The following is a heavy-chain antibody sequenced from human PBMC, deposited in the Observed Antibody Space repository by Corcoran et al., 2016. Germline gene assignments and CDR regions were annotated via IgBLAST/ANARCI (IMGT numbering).Heavy chain of an antibody. Sequence: QVQLQQWGAGLLKPSETLSLTCAVYGGSFSGYYWSWIRQPPGKGLEWIGEINHSGSTNYNPSLKSRVTISVDTAKNQFSLKLSSVTAADTAVYYCAAHPGYGDYGPFDYWGQGTLVTVSS. J-gene: IGHJ4*02. CDR1: GGSFSGYY. CDR3: AAHPGYGDYGPFDY. V-gene: IGHV4-34*01. CDR2: INHSGST. D-gene: IGHD4-17*01.